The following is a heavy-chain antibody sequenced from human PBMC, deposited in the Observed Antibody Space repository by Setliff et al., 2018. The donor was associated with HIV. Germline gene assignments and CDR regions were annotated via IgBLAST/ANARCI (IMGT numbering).Heavy chain of an antibody. CDR1: GFTFSNSW. Sequence: GSLRLSCAASGFTFSNSWMSWVRQAPGKGLEWVANIKQDGSEKYYVDSVKGRFTISRDNAKNSLYLQMNSLRAEDTAVYYCARNTDVDSVYRPFHIWGQGTMVTVSS. J-gene: IGHJ3*02. D-gene: IGHD1-26*01. CDR3: ARNTDVDSVYRPFHI. V-gene: IGHV3-7*03. CDR2: IKQDGSEK.